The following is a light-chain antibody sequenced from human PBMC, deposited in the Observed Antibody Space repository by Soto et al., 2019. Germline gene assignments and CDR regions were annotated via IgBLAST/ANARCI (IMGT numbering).Light chain of an antibody. V-gene: IGKV3-20*01. CDR3: QQHGSSPQT. J-gene: IGKJ1*01. CDR2: DAS. CDR1: QSISSSY. Sequence: EVVLTQSPGTLSLSPGERASLSCRASQSISSSYLAWYQQIPGQAPRLLIYDASSRATGIPDRFSGTGSGTDFTLTISRLEPEDFAVYYCQQHGSSPQTFGQGTKVEIK.